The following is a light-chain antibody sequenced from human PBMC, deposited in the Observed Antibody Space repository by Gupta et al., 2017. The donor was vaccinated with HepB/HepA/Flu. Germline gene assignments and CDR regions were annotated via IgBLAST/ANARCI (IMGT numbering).Light chain of an antibody. CDR1: ISDVGGHNF. J-gene: IGLJ1*01. Sequence: QSALTQPASVSGSPGPSIAISCTGTISDVGGHNFVSWYQLHPIKAPKLIIYDVNNRPSGVADRFSGSKSGNTASLTISGLQAEDEADYYCSSYSTGNRTYVFGAGTTVTVL. CDR3: SSYSTGNRTYV. V-gene: IGLV2-14*03. CDR2: DVN.